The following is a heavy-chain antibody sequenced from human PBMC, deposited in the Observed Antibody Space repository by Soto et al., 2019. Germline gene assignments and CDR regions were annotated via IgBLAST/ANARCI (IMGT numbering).Heavy chain of an antibody. CDR2: IYYSGST. CDR1: GGSVSSGSYY. D-gene: IGHD5-12*01. J-gene: IGHJ4*02. V-gene: IGHV4-61*01. CDR3: ARDAVDMATFPHKFDY. Sequence: SETLSLTCTVSGGSVSSGSYYWSWIRQPPGKGLEWIGYIYYSGSTNYNPSLKSRVTISVDTSKNQFSLKLSSVTAADTAVYYCARDAVDMATFPHKFDYWGQGTLVTVSS.